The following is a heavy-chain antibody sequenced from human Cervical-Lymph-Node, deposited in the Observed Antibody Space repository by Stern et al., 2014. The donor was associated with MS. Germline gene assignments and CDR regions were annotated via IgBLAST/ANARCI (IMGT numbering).Heavy chain of an antibody. J-gene: IGHJ3*01. V-gene: IGHV1-2*02. CDR1: GYTFPAYY. Sequence: QMQLVQSGAEVKKPGASVKVSCKGSGYTFPAYYIQWVRQAPGQGLEWMGWIKPNTGATNNAQKFQGRVTMTRDTSISTVYMELSSLTSDDMAVYYCARGIRYSWNNNAPAFDVWGQGTMVTVSS. D-gene: IGHD1/OR15-1a*01. CDR2: IKPNTGAT. CDR3: ARGIRYSWNNNAPAFDV.